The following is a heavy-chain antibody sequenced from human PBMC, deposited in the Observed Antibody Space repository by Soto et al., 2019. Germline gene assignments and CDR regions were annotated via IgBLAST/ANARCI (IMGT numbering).Heavy chain of an antibody. J-gene: IGHJ3*01. V-gene: IGHV2-5*02. D-gene: IGHD2-2*01. CDR2: IYWDDDQ. Sequence: QITLKESGPTLVKPTQTLTLTCTFSGFSLSADGVGVGWIRQPPGKALEWLALIYWDDDQRYSPSLKNRLTITKDTSKNQVVLTMTNMDPVYTATYYCAHAYGGTSWPNDAFDVWGQGTVVTVSS. CDR3: AHAYGGTSWPNDAFDV. CDR1: GFSLSADGVG.